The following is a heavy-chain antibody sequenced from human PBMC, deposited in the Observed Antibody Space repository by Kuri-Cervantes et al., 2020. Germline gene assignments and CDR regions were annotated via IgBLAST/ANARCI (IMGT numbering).Heavy chain of an antibody. V-gene: IGHV1-46*01. J-gene: IGHJ4*02. CDR1: GYTFTSYY. D-gene: IGHD2-15*01. CDR2: INPSGGST. CDR3: AREGPMKWRTKDKNLQLLVY. Sequence: ASVKVSCKASGYTFTSYYMHWVRQAPGQGLEWMGIINPSGGSTSYAQKFQGRVTMTRDTSTSTVYMELSSLRSEDTAVYYCAREGPMKWRTKDKNLQLLVYWGQGTLGTGSS.